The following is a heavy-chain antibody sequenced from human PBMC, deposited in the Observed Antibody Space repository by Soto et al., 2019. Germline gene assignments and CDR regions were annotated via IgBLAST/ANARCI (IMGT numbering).Heavy chain of an antibody. J-gene: IGHJ5*02. CDR2: IIPIFGTP. CDR1: GGTFSSNS. V-gene: IGHV1-69*01. CDR3: VRDGRCGYECFSWFDP. Sequence: QVQLVQSGAEVKRPGSSVKVSCETSGGTFSSNSISWVRLAPGQGPEWMGGIIPIFGTPKVAQKFQGRVTITADDSTNTISMELSGLTSEDTAVYYCVRDGRCGYECFSWFDPWGQGTLVTVSS. D-gene: IGHD2-21*01.